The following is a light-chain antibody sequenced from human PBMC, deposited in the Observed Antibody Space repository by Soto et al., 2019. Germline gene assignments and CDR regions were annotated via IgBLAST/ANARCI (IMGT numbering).Light chain of an antibody. CDR1: SSDVGNYNL. V-gene: IGLV2-23*01. CDR3: CSFALRSTLI. Sequence: QSALTQPASVSGSPGQSITIPCPGTSSDVGNYNLVSWYQQYPGKAPKLMIYEGGKRPSGVSNRFSGSKSGNTASLTISGLQAEDEADYYCCSFALRSTLIFGGGTKVNVL. J-gene: IGLJ2*01. CDR2: EGG.